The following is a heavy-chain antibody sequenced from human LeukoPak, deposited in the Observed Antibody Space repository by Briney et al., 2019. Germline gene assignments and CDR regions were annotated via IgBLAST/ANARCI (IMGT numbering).Heavy chain of an antibody. V-gene: IGHV3-21*01. D-gene: IGHD1-7*01. CDR2: ISSSSSYI. Sequence: GGSLRLSCAASGFTFSSYSMNWVRQAPGKGLEWVSSISSSSSYIYYADSVKGRFTISRDNAKKSLYLQMNSLRAEDTAVYYCARDITGTTGFDYWGQGTLVTVSS. CDR1: GFTFSSYS. CDR3: ARDITGTTGFDY. J-gene: IGHJ4*02.